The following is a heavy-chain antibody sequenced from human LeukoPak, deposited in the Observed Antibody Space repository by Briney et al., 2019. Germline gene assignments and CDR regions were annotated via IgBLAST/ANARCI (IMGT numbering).Heavy chain of an antibody. V-gene: IGHV3-23*01. J-gene: IGHJ4*02. CDR1: GFTFSRYA. Sequence: GGSLRLSCSASGFTFSRYAMHWVRQAPGKGLEWVSALTTGGDSTSYAASVKGRFAISRDNSKNTLYLQMNNLRAEDTAVYYCAKASCSSTSCYVDYWGQGTLVTVSS. D-gene: IGHD2-2*01. CDR3: AKASCSSTSCYVDY. CDR2: LTTGGDST.